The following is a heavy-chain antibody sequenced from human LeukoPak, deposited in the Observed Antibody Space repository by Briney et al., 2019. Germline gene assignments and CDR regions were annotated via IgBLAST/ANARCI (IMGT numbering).Heavy chain of an antibody. CDR1: VRSISSGSYY. J-gene: IGHJ4*02. V-gene: IGHV4-61*02. D-gene: IGHD4-23*01. CDR3: ARDRYGGNSGEFDY. CDR2: IYTSGST. Sequence: PSQTLSLTCTVSVRSISSGSYYWSWIRQPAGKGLEWIGRIYTSGSTNYNPSLKSRVTISVDTSKNQFSPKLSSVTAAHTAVYYCARDRYGGNSGEFDYWGQGTLVTVST.